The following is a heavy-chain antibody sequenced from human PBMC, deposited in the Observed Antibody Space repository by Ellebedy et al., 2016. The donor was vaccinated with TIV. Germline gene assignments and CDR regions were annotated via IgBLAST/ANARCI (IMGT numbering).Heavy chain of an antibody. J-gene: IGHJ3*02. CDR1: GFVSRTYA. Sequence: GESLKISCAGSGFVSRTYAMSWVRQAPGTGLEWVVGHHGTGESIFYADSVKGRFTMSRDNFKDTVYLQMNSLRVEDTAVYYCAKDSIVGNSNWESCDIWGQGTTVTVSP. V-gene: IGHV3-23*01. CDR3: AKDSIVGNSNWESCDI. D-gene: IGHD6-13*01. CDR2: HHGTGESI.